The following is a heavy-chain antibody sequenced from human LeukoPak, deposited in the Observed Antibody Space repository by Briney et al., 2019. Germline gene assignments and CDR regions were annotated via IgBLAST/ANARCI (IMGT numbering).Heavy chain of an antibody. V-gene: IGHV1-8*01. D-gene: IGHD2-2*01. CDR2: MNPNSGNT. Sequence: ASVKVSCKASGYTFTRYDFNWVRQASGQGLEWMGWMNPNSGNTAYAPKFQGRVTMTRDTSTSTVYMELSSLRSEDTAVYYCAKSDCSSTSCEPVYWGQGTLVTVSS. CDR1: GYTFTRYD. J-gene: IGHJ4*02. CDR3: AKSDCSSTSCEPVY.